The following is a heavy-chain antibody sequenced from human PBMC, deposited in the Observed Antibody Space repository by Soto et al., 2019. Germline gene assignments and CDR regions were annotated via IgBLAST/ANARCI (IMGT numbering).Heavy chain of an antibody. CDR3: ARDTDYYVSGDNWFYP. Sequence: QVQLVQSGAEVKKPGASVKVSCKASGYTFTNYGISWVRQAPGQGLEWIAWVSPYNGNTNYAQTVQGRVTMTTDTSTRTAYMELRSLRSDDTAVYYCARDTDYYVSGDNWFYPWGQGTLVTVSS. D-gene: IGHD3-10*01. J-gene: IGHJ5*02. V-gene: IGHV1-18*01. CDR1: GYTFTNYG. CDR2: VSPYNGNT.